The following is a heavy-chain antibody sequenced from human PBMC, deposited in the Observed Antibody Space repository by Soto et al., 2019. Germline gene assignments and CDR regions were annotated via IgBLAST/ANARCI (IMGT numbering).Heavy chain of an antibody. CDR2: IIPIFGTA. CDR1: GGSFSSDA. D-gene: IGHD6-6*01. J-gene: IGHJ6*02. CDR3: ARDSDSSSSGYYYGMDV. Sequence: GASVKVSCEACGGSFSSDAIGWVRQAPGQGLEWMGGIIPIFGTANYAQKFQGRVTITADESTSTAYMELSSLRSEDTAVYYCARDSDSSSSGYYYGMDVWGQGTTVTVSS. V-gene: IGHV1-69*13.